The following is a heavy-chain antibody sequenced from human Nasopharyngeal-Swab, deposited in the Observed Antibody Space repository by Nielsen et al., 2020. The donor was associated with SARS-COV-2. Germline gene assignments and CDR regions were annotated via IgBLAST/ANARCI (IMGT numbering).Heavy chain of an antibody. CDR2: IYYSGST. Sequence: RQAPRKGLEWIGYIYYSGSTYYNPSLKSRVTISVDTSKNQFSLKLSSVTAADTAVYYCAGAAITMIVVVSAFDIWGQGTMVTVSS. J-gene: IGHJ3*02. D-gene: IGHD3-22*01. V-gene: IGHV4-31*02. CDR3: AGAAITMIVVVSAFDI.